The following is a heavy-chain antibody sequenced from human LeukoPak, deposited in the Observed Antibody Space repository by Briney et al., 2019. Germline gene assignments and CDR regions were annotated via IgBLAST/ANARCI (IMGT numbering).Heavy chain of an antibody. J-gene: IGHJ5*02. D-gene: IGHD6-13*01. CDR3: ARDQKPLIGAPFDP. CDR2: INTNTGNP. Sequence: ASVKVSCKASGYTFTSYAMNWVRQAPGQGLEWMGWINTNTGNPTYAQGFTGRFVLSLDTSVSTAYLQISSLKAEDTAVYYCARDQKPLIGAPFDPWGQGTLVPVSS. CDR1: GYTFTSYA. V-gene: IGHV7-4-1*02.